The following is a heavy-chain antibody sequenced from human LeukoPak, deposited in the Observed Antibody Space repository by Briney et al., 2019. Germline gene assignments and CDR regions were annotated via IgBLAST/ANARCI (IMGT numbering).Heavy chain of an antibody. CDR2: TFTSGRT. CDR1: GGSISSGSYY. J-gene: IGHJ5*02. CDR3: AGERYYYGSGNHRWFDP. V-gene: IGHV4-61*02. Sequence: SETLSLTCTVSGGSISSGSYYWSWIRQPAGKGLELIGRTFTSGRTNYNPSLKSRVTISLDTSKNQFSLKLSSVTAADTAVYYCAGERYYYGSGNHRWFDPWGQGTLVTVSS. D-gene: IGHD3-10*01.